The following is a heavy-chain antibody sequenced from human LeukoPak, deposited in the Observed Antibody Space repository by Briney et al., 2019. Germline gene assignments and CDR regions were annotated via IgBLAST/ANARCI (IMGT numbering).Heavy chain of an antibody. CDR1: GGSFSGYY. D-gene: IGHD3-10*01. CDR3: ASVVRGVIAPPALLGSPRDFDY. Sequence: PSETLSLTCAVYGGSFSGYYWSWIRQPPGKGLEWIGEINHSGSTNYNPSLKSRVTISVDTSKNQFSLKLSSVTAADTAVYYCASVVRGVIAPPALLGSPRDFDYWGQGTLVTVSS. CDR2: INHSGST. J-gene: IGHJ4*02. V-gene: IGHV4-34*01.